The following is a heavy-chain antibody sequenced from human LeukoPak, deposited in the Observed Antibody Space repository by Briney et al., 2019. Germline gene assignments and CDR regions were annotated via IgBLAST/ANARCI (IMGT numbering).Heavy chain of an antibody. D-gene: IGHD3-10*01. CDR3: ARGPMVPPYFDY. Sequence: SQTLSLTCAVSGGSISSGGYYWSWIRQPPGTGLEWIGEINHSGSTNYNPSLKSRVTISLDTSKNQFSLKLSSVTAADTAVYYCARGPMVPPYFDYWGQGTLVTVSS. J-gene: IGHJ4*02. V-gene: IGHV4-30-2*01. CDR1: GGSISSGGYY. CDR2: INHSGST.